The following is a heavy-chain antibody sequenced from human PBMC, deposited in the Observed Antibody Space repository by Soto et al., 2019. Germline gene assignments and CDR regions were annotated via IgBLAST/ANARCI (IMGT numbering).Heavy chain of an antibody. CDR3: ARDYTGRGYFDH. V-gene: IGHV1-18*04. D-gene: IGHD2-8*02. Sequence: QVQLVQSRAEMTNPGASVKVSCKASGYTFINYGISWVRQAPGQGLEWLGWINTYSDRTNYAQEFQGRVSMTTEKSTSTVYMELRSLRSGDTALYYCARDYTGRGYFDHWGQGSLVSVSS. CDR2: INTYSDRT. CDR1: GYTFINYG. J-gene: IGHJ4*02.